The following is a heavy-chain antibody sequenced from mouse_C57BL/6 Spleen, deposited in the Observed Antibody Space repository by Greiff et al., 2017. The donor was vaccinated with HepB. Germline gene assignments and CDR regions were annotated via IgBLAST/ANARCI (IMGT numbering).Heavy chain of an antibody. CDR3: ASSGAYGNSLAY. D-gene: IGHD2-1*01. V-gene: IGHV1-50*01. CDR1: GYTFTSYW. Sequence: QVQLQQPGAELVKPGASVKLSCKASGYTFTSYWMQWVKQRPGQGLEWIGEIDPSDSYTNYNQKFKGKATLTVDTSSSTAYMQLSSLTSEDSAVYYCASSGAYGNSLAYWGQGTLVTVSA. CDR2: IDPSDSYT. J-gene: IGHJ3*01.